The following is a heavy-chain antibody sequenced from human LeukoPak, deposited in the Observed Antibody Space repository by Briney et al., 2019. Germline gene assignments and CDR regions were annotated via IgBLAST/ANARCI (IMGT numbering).Heavy chain of an antibody. Sequence: ASVKVSCKASGYTFTGYYMHWVRQAPGQGLEWMGWINPNNGGTNYTQKFQGRVTMTRDTSISTAYMELRRLRSDDTAVYYCARDKSGNSGWYSYFDYWGQGTLVTVSS. J-gene: IGHJ4*02. CDR2: INPNNGGT. CDR1: GYTFTGYY. D-gene: IGHD6-19*01. CDR3: ARDKSGNSGWYSYFDY. V-gene: IGHV1-2*02.